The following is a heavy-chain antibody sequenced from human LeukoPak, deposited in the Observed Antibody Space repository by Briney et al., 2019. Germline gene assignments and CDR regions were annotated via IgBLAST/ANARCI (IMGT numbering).Heavy chain of an antibody. J-gene: IGHJ4*02. V-gene: IGHV3-21*01. CDR1: GFNFSFYS. CDR2: ISGTTTYI. Sequence: GGSLGLSCAASGFNFSFYSMNWVRQAPGKGLEWLSSISGTTTYIYYADSVKGRFTISRDNAKNSLFLEMSSLRAEDTAVYYCARAGGSVGTTAVSFDYWGQGTLVTVSS. CDR3: ARAGGSVGTTAVSFDY. D-gene: IGHD1-26*01.